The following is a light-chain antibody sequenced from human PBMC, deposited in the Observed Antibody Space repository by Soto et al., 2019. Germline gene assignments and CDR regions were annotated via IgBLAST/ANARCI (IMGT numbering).Light chain of an antibody. V-gene: IGKV3-15*01. J-gene: IGKJ4*01. CDR3: QHYNKWPLT. CDR1: HSVSNN. Sequence: EIVMTQSPATLSLSPGEKATLSCRASHSVSNNLARYQQKPGQAPRLLIYFASTRATGIPARFSGSGSGTEFTLTISSLQSEDSATYYCQHYNKWPLTFGGGTKVETK. CDR2: FAS.